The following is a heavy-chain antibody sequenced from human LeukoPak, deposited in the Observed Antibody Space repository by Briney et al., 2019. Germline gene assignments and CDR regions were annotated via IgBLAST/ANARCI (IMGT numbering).Heavy chain of an antibody. CDR1: GYTFSSSV. V-gene: IGHV1-3*04. J-gene: IGHJ5*02. Sequence: ASVKVSCRASGYTFSSSVIHWVRQAPGQRLEWMGWINTGNGNTRYSQEFQGRVTITRDTSASTAYMELRSLRSDDTAVYYCARVGDWFDPWGQGTLVTVSS. CDR2: INTGNGNT. CDR3: ARVGDWFDP.